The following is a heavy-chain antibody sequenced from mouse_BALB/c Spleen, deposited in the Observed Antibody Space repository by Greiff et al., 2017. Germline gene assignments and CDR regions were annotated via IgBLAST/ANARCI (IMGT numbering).Heavy chain of an antibody. V-gene: IGHV5-17*02. J-gene: IGHJ4*01. D-gene: IGHD1-1*01. CDR1: GFTFSSFG. CDR3: ARYGTTDAMDY. Sequence: EVNVVESGGGLVQPGGSRKLSCAASGFTFSSFGMHWVRQAPEKGLEWVAYISSGSSTIYYADTVKGRFTISRDNPKNTLFLQMTSLRSEDTAMYYCARYGTTDAMDYWGQGTSVTVSS. CDR2: ISSGSSTI.